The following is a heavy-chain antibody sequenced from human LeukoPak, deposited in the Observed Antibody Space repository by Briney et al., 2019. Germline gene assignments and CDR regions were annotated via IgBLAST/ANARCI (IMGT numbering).Heavy chain of an antibody. CDR3: ARNFDILTAYFVDY. D-gene: IGHD3-9*01. CDR1: GFTFNNNA. J-gene: IGHJ4*02. Sequence: GGSLRLSCAASGFTFNNNAMSWVRQAPGKGLEWVSAINGGGDATEYADSVKGRFTISRDNSKNALYLQMNSLRAEDTAVYFCARNFDILTAYFVDYWGQGTLVTVSS. V-gene: IGHV3-23*01. CDR2: INGGGDAT.